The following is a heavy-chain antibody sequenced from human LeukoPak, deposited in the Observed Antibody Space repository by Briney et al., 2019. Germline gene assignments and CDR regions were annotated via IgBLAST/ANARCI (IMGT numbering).Heavy chain of an antibody. CDR3: ARGIGELRFLEWLPRDDYYYGMDV. J-gene: IGHJ6*02. D-gene: IGHD3-3*01. Sequence: PSETLSLTCTISGGSIISSSYYWGWIRQPPGKGLEWIGSIYFSGSTYYNPSLKSRVTISVDTSKNQFSLKLSSVTAADTAVYYCARGIGELRFLEWLPRDDYYYGMDVWGQGTTVTVSS. CDR2: IYFSGST. CDR1: GGSIISSSYY. V-gene: IGHV4-39*07.